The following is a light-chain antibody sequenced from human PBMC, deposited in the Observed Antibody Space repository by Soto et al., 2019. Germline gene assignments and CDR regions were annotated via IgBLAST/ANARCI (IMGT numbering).Light chain of an antibody. V-gene: IGLV1-40*01. Sequence: QSVLTQPPSVSGAPGQRVTISCTGSSSNIRAGYDVHWYQQLPGTAPKLLIYGNSNRPSGVPDRFSGSKSGTSASLAITGHQAEEEADYYCQSYDSSRSGYVVFGGGTKLTVL. CDR1: SSNIRAGYD. CDR2: GNS. CDR3: QSYDSSRSGYVV. J-gene: IGLJ2*01.